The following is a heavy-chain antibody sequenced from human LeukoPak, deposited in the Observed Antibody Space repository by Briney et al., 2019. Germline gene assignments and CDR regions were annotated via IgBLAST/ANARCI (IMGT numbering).Heavy chain of an antibody. D-gene: IGHD3-22*01. CDR1: GYTFTSYG. J-gene: IGHJ6*02. V-gene: IGHV1-18*01. CDR3: ARDLNTYYYDSSGGYGMDV. CDR2: ISAYNGNT. Sequence: ASAKVSCKASGYTFTSYGISWVRQAPGQGLEWMGWISAYNGNTNYAQKLQGRVTMTTDTSTSTAYMELRSLRSDDTAVYYCARDLNTYYYDSSGGYGMDVWGQGTTVTVSS.